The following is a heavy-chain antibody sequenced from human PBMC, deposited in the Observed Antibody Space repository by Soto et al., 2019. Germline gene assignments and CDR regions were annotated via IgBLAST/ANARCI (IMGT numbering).Heavy chain of an antibody. Sequence: QVQLVQSGAEVKKPGASVKVSCKASGYTFTDYYIHWVRQAPGQGLEWMGWINPRSGDTEFAQKFQGWVTVTRDTSTSTVYMELSRLISDDAAVYYCARVTIITGGRGFPFWGQGTMVTVSS. CDR2: INPRSGDT. CDR3: ARVTIITGGRGFPF. V-gene: IGHV1-2*04. J-gene: IGHJ3*01. CDR1: GYTFTDYY. D-gene: IGHD3-22*01.